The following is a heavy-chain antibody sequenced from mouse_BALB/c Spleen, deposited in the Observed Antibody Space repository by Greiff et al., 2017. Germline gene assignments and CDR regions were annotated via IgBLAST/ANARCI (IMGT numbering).Heavy chain of an antibody. D-gene: IGHD2-1*01. J-gene: IGHJ3*01. V-gene: IGHV2-9*02. Sequence: QVQLQQSGPGLVAPSQSLSITCTVSGFSLTSYGVHWVRQPPGKGLEWLGVIWAGGSTNYNSALMSRLSISKDNSKSQVFLKMNSLQTDDTAMYYCARAGGNYEAYWGQGTLVTVSA. CDR1: GFSLTSYG. CDR2: IWAGGST. CDR3: ARAGGNYEAY.